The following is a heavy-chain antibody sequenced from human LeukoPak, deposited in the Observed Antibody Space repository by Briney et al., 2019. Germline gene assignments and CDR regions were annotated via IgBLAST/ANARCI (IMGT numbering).Heavy chain of an antibody. V-gene: IGHV3-7*01. Sequence: GGSLRLSCAASGFTFSRYWMSWVRQAPGKGLEWVASINQDESAKFYVDSVKGRFTISRDNSKNTVYLQMNSLRTEDTAVYYCARILDSAWGELGYWGQGTLVTVSS. CDR3: ARILDSAWGELGY. D-gene: IGHD6-19*01. CDR1: GFTFSRYW. CDR2: INQDESAK. J-gene: IGHJ4*02.